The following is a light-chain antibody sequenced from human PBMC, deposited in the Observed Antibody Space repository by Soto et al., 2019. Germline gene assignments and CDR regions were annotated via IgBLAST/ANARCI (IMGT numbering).Light chain of an antibody. CDR3: RSYTSSSNHVV. Sequence: QSVLTQPASLSGSPGQSITISCTGTSSDVGGYNYVSWYQQHPGKAPKLMIYDVSNRPSGVSNRFSGSKSGNTASLTISGLQAEDEADYYCRSYTSSSNHVVFGGGTQLTVL. J-gene: IGLJ2*01. CDR1: SSDVGGYNY. V-gene: IGLV2-14*01. CDR2: DVS.